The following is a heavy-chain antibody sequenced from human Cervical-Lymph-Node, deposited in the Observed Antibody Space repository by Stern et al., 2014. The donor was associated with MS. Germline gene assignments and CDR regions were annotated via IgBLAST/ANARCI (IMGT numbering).Heavy chain of an antibody. Sequence: VQLVESGGGVVQPGRSLRLSCEASGFTFSNYAIHWVRQAQGKGLQWVAVTSYDGSKKYYADSVEGRFTISRDNSQNTLFLQMNSLRTEDTAVYYCARDYYYDNSPGALDIWGQGTMVTVSS. D-gene: IGHD3-22*01. CDR1: GFTFSNYA. CDR2: TSYDGSKK. V-gene: IGHV3-30-3*01. J-gene: IGHJ3*02. CDR3: ARDYYYDNSPGALDI.